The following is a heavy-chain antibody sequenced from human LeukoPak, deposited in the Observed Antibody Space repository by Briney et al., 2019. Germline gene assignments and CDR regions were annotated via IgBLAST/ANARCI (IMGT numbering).Heavy chain of an antibody. J-gene: IGHJ4*02. CDR2: ISTSSSYI. CDR3: ARDQDDYGDYYFDY. Sequence: GGSLRLSCAASGFTFSRYNMNWVRQAPGKGLEWVSSISTSSSYIYYADSVKGRVTISRDNAKKSLYLQMNSLRAEDTAVYYCARDQDDYGDYYFDYWGQGTLVTVSS. V-gene: IGHV3-21*01. CDR1: GFTFSRYN. D-gene: IGHD4-17*01.